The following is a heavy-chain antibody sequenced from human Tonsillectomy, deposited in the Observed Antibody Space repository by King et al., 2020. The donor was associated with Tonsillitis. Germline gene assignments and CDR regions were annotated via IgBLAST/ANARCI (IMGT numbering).Heavy chain of an antibody. CDR1: GFTFRSYS. Sequence: VQLVESGGGLEHPGGSLRLSCAGSGFTFRSYSMGWVRQAPGKGLEWVSAISGSGATIFHADSVRGRFTVSRDDSKNTLYLQMNGLRDEDTAVYYCARGTLLKDGPDYWGQGTLVTVSA. CDR2: ISGSGATI. V-gene: IGHV3-23*04. J-gene: IGHJ4*02. D-gene: IGHD5-24*01. CDR3: ARGTLLKDGPDY.